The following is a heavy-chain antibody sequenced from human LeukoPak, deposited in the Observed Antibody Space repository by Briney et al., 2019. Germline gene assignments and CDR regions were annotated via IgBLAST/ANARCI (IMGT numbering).Heavy chain of an antibody. Sequence: PGGSLRLSCAASGFTFSSYGMHWVRQAPGKGLEWVAVIWYDGSNKYYADSVKGRFTISRDNSKNTLYLQMNSLRAEDTAVYYCARDEPNLYSGSLGWGQGTLVTVSS. CDR3: ARDEPNLYSGSLG. CDR2: IWYDGSNK. V-gene: IGHV3-33*01. J-gene: IGHJ4*02. D-gene: IGHD1-26*01. CDR1: GFTFSSYG.